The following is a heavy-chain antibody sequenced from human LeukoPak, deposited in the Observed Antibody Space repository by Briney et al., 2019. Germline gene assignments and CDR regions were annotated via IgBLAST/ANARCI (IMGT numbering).Heavy chain of an antibody. CDR3: AKNYYYDSSGYYYFDY. D-gene: IGHD3-22*01. V-gene: IGHV3-33*06. CDR1: DFTLITYA. CDR2: IGYDGSNK. Sequence: PGGSWRLSWAASDFTLITYARHWVGQAPGKGLEGWAVIGYDGSNKYYADSVKGRFTISRDNSKNTLYLQMNSLRAEDTAVYYCAKNYYYDSSGYYYFDYWGQGTLVTVSS. J-gene: IGHJ4*02.